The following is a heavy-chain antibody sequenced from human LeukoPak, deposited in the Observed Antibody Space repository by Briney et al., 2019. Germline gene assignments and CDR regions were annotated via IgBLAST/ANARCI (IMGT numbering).Heavy chain of an antibody. D-gene: IGHD6-19*01. CDR3: ARDPYSSGLTDY. CDR2: ISVYNGNT. Sequence: ASVKVSCKASGYTFTSYGISWVRQAPRQGLEWMGWISVYNGNTNYAQKLQGRVTMTTDTSTSTAYMELRSLRSDDTAVYYCARDPYSSGLTDYWGQGTLVTVSS. J-gene: IGHJ4*02. V-gene: IGHV1-18*01. CDR1: GYTFTSYG.